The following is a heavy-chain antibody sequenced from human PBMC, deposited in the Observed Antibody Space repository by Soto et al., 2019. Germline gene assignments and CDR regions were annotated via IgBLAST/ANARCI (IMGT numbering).Heavy chain of an antibody. CDR3: ARGGRIAAAGTDX. J-gene: IGHJ4*02. CDR2: ISSSSSYI. D-gene: IGHD6-13*01. V-gene: IGHV3-21*01. CDR1: GFTFSSYS. Sequence: GGSLRLSCAASGFTFSSYSMNWVRQAPGKGLEWVSSISSSSSYIYYAYSVKVRFTISRDNAKKALYLQMNSLRAEDTAVYYCARGGRIAAAGTDXWGQVTLVTVSX.